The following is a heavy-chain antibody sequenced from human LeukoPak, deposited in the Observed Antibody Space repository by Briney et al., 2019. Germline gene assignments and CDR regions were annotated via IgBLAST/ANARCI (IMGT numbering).Heavy chain of an antibody. CDR2: IYYSGST. CDR1: GGSISSYY. Sequence: SETLSLTCTVPGGSISSYYWSWIRQPPGKGLEWIGYIYYSGSTNYNPSLKSRVTISVDTSKNQFSLKLSSVTAADTAVYYCARDRLKGSRHYYYYGMDVWGKGTTVTVSS. J-gene: IGHJ6*04. D-gene: IGHD3-22*01. V-gene: IGHV4-59*01. CDR3: ARDRLKGSRHYYYYGMDV.